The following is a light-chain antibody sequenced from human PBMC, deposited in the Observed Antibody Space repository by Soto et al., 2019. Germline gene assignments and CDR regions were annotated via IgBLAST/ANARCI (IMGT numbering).Light chain of an antibody. CDR3: CLYTSSFSF. CDR1: TSDVGGYTY. CDR2: EVS. J-gene: IGLJ2*01. V-gene: IGLV2-14*01. Sequence: QSALTQPASVSGSPGQSITISCTGTTSDVGGYTYVSWYQQHPGKAPKLMIYEVSNRPSGVSDRFSGSKSGNTASLTIAGLQAEDEADYYCCLYTSSFSFFGGGTKLTVL.